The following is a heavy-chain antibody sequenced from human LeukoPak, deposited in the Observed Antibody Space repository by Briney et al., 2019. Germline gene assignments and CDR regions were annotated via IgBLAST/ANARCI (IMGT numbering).Heavy chain of an antibody. CDR1: GGSFSGYY. D-gene: IGHD5-12*01. V-gene: IGHV4-34*01. CDR3: ARAPYSGYDSYFDY. CDR2: INHSGST. J-gene: IGHJ4*02. Sequence: SETLSLTCAVYGGSFSGYYWSWIRQPPGKGLEWIGEINHSGSTNYNPSLKSRVTISVDTSKNQFSLKLSSVTAAGTAVYYCARAPYSGYDSYFDYWGQGTLVTVSS.